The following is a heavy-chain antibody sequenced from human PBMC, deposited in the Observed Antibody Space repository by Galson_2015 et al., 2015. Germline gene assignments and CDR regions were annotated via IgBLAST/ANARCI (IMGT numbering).Heavy chain of an antibody. CDR2: IYPGDSDT. J-gene: IGHJ6*02. CDR1: GYSFTSYW. Sequence: QSGAEVKKPGGSLKISCKGSGYSFTSYWIGWVRQMPGKGLEWMGIIYPGDSDTRYSPSFQGQVTISADKSISTAYLQWSSLKASDTAMYYCARPVTMVRGGRYPISDYGMDVWGQGTTVTVSS. V-gene: IGHV5-51*01. CDR3: ARPVTMVRGGRYPISDYGMDV. D-gene: IGHD3-10*01.